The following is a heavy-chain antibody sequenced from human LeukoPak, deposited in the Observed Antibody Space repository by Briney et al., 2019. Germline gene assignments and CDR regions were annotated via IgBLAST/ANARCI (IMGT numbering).Heavy chain of an antibody. J-gene: IGHJ4*02. Sequence: SVKVSCKASGGTFSSYANSWVRQAPGQGLEWMGRIIPIFGIANYAQKFQGRVTITADKSTSTAYMELSSLRSEDTAVYYCARARGGSYFDYWGQGTLVTVSS. V-gene: IGHV1-69*04. CDR3: ARARGGSYFDY. D-gene: IGHD3-16*01. CDR2: IIPIFGIA. CDR1: GGTFSSYA.